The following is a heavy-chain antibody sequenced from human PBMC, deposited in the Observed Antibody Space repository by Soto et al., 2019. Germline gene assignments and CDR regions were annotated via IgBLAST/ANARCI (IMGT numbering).Heavy chain of an antibody. V-gene: IGHV3-23*01. CDR1: GFTFSSYA. CDR3: AKPIVMTTVTTYFDY. J-gene: IGHJ4*02. CDR2: ISGSGGST. Sequence: GGSLRLSCAASGFTFSSYAMSWVRQAPGKGLEWVSAISGSGGSTYYADSVKGRFTISRDNSKNTLYLQMNSLRAEDTAVYYCAKPIVMTTVTTYFDYWGQGTLVTVSS. D-gene: IGHD4-4*01.